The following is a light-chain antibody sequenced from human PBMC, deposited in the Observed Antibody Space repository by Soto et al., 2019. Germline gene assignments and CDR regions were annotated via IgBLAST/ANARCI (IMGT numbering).Light chain of an antibody. CDR3: QQYNSYSRAT. CDR2: DAS. Sequence: DIQMTQSPSTLSASVGDRVTITCRASQSISSWLAWYQQKPGKAPKLLIYDASSLESGGPSRLSGSGSGTEFTLTISSLQPDDFATYYCQQYNSYSRATFGQGTKLEIK. J-gene: IGKJ2*01. CDR1: QSISSW. V-gene: IGKV1-5*01.